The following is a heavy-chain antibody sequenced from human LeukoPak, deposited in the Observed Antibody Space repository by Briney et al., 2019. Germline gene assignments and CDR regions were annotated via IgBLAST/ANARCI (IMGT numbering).Heavy chain of an antibody. J-gene: IGHJ5*02. CDR1: GYTFPSYE. D-gene: IGHD2-2*01. CDR3: ARGRYCSSTSCFAWLWFDP. V-gene: IGHV1-8*03. Sequence: ASVKVSCMASGYTFPSYEINWVRQATGQGREWMGWMNPYSGNTGYAQKFQGRVTITSNTSISTAYIELSSLTSEDTAVYYCARGRYCSSTSCFAWLWFDPWGQGTLVTVSS. CDR2: MNPYSGNT.